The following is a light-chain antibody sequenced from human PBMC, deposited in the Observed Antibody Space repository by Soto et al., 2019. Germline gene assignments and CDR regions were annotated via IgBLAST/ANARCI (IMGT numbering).Light chain of an antibody. CDR2: AAS. Sequence: ETVLTQSPGTLSLSPGERATLSCRASQSISNYLAWYQQKPGQAPRLVIYAASNRATGIPDRFSGSGSGTDFTLTISRLEAEDCAVYYCQQYGSSPRFTFGPGTKVDIK. CDR3: QQYGSSPRFT. J-gene: IGKJ3*01. CDR1: QSISNY. V-gene: IGKV3-20*01.